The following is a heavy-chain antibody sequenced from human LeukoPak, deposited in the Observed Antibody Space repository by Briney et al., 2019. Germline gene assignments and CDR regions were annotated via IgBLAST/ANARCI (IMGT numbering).Heavy chain of an antibody. CDR3: ARGPRMDV. CDR2: IYYSGST. CDR1: GGSISGYY. J-gene: IGHJ6*04. Sequence: SETLSLTCTVSGGSISGYYWSWIRQPPGKGLEWIGYIYYSGSTNYNPSLKSRVTISVDTSKNQFSLKLSSVTAADTAVYYCARGPRMDVWGKGTTVTVSS. V-gene: IGHV4-59*01.